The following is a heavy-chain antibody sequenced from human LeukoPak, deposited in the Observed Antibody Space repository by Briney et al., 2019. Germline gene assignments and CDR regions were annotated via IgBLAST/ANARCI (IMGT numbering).Heavy chain of an antibody. J-gene: IGHJ4*02. CDR3: ASRHYDSSGYLGYFDY. D-gene: IGHD3-22*01. CDR2: ISYDGSNK. V-gene: IGHV3-30*01. CDR1: GFTFSSYA. Sequence: GGSLRLSCAPYGFTFSSYAMHWVRQAPGEGLEWVAVISYDGSNKYYADSVKGRFTISRDNSTNTLYLQMDSLRAEDTAAYYCASRHYDSSGYLGYFDYWGQGTLVTVSS.